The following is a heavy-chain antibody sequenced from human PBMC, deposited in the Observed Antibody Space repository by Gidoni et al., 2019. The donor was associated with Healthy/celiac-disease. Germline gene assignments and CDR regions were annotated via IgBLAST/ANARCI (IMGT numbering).Heavy chain of an antibody. J-gene: IGHJ3*02. V-gene: IGHV4-39*01. CDR1: GDSISSSSYY. CDR3: ARLTSGPAASESHAFDI. Sequence: PGLVKPSETLSLTCTVSGDSISSSSYYWGWIRQPPGKGLEWIGSIYYSGSTYYNPSLKSRVTISVDTSKNQFSLKLSSVTAADTAVYYCARLTSGPAASESHAFDIWGQGTMVTVSS. CDR2: IYYSGST. D-gene: IGHD2-2*01.